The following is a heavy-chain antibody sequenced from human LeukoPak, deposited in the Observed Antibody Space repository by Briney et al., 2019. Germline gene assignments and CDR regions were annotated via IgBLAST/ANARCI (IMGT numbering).Heavy chain of an antibody. J-gene: IGHJ4*02. CDR3: ARGRIAAAGNCDY. D-gene: IGHD6-13*01. V-gene: IGHV4-61*08. Sequence: SQTLSLTCTVSGGSISSGDYYWSWIRQPPGKGLEWIGYIYYSGSTNYNPSLKSRVTMSVDTSKNQFSLKLNSLTAADTAVYYCARGRIAAAGNCDYWGQGTLVTVSS. CDR2: IYYSGST. CDR1: GGSISSGDYY.